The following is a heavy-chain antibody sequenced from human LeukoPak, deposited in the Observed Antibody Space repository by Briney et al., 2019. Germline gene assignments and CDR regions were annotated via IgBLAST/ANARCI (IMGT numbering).Heavy chain of an antibody. V-gene: IGHV3-48*01. CDR2: ISSSSSTI. CDR1: GFTFSSYS. Sequence: GGSLRLSCAASGFTFSSYSMNWVRQAPGKGLEWVSYISSSSSTIYYADSVKGRFTISRDNAKNSLYLQMNSLRAEDTAVYYCARDRGYSYVPSGPDYWGQGTLVTVSS. CDR3: ARDRGYSYVPSGPDY. D-gene: IGHD5-18*01. J-gene: IGHJ4*02.